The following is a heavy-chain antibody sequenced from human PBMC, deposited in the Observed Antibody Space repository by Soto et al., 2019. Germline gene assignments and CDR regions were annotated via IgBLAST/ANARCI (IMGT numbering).Heavy chain of an antibody. D-gene: IGHD3-10*01. CDR3: ARARYGGLLQYYFDH. CDR1: GYTFTSYG. Sequence: QVQLVQSGAEVKKPGASVKVSCKASGYTFTSYGISWVRQAPGQGLEWMGWISAYNGNTNYAQKLQGRVTMTTDTATITAYRALRSLRPDITSVYYCARARYGGLLQYYFDHWGQGSLVTVSS. V-gene: IGHV1-18*01. J-gene: IGHJ4*02. CDR2: ISAYNGNT.